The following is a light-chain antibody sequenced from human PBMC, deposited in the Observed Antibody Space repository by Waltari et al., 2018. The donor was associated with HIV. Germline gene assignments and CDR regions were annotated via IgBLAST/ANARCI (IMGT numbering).Light chain of an antibody. CDR2: QGS. CDR3: QQYDSFPYT. J-gene: IGKJ2*01. Sequence: DIQITQSPSTPSASVGDRVPITCRASQKISYWLAWYQQKPGKVPNLLIYQGSTLQGGVPSRFSGSGSGTDFTLTINKLQSDDFGTYYCQQYDSFPYTFGPGTNLEIK. CDR1: QKISYW. V-gene: IGKV1-5*01.